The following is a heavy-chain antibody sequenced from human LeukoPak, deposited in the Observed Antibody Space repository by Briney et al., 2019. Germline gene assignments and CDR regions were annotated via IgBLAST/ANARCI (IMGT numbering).Heavy chain of an antibody. CDR1: GYTFTNSY. CDR2: INPDGGNT. Sequence: ASVKVSCKASGYTFTNSYIHWVRQAPGQVLEWMGLINPDGGNTNYAQNFQGRATLTRDTSISTAYMELSRLRSDDTAVYYCARDSGERGSGSYLIAYWGQGTLVTVSS. J-gene: IGHJ4*02. V-gene: IGHV1-46*01. CDR3: ARDSGERGSGSYLIAY. D-gene: IGHD3-10*01.